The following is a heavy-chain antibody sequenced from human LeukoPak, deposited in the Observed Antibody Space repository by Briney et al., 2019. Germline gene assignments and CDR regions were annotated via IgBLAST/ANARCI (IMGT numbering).Heavy chain of an antibody. CDR3: ARASTTFDD. V-gene: IGHV4-59*01. D-gene: IGHD1-14*01. J-gene: IGHJ4*02. CDR1: GGSITSYY. Sequence: SETLSLTCSVSGGSITSYYWSWIRQSPGKGPEWIGHVSDGGSTNYSPSLKGRVSISVDTSKNQFSLNLRSGTAADTAVYFCARASTTFDDWGQGALVTVCS. CDR2: VSDGGST.